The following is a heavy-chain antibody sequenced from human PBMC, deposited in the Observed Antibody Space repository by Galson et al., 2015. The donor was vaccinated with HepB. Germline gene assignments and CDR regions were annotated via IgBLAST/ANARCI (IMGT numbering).Heavy chain of an antibody. V-gene: IGHV5-51*01. Sequence: QSGAEVKKPGESLKISCTGSGYIFTNYWIAWVRQMPGKGLDWMGIIYPGDSDTSYSPSFQGQVTISADKSISTAYLQWSSLKASDTAMYYCARLGALARADAFDIWGQGTMVTVSS. CDR2: IYPGDSDT. D-gene: IGHD4/OR15-4a*01. CDR3: ARLGALARADAFDI. J-gene: IGHJ3*02. CDR1: GYIFTNYW.